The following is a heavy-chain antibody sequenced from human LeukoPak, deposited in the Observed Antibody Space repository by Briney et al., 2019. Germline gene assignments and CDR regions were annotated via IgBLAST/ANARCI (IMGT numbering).Heavy chain of an antibody. CDR1: GFTLSSYG. J-gene: IGHJ5*02. CDR3: AKAGGHPTMTHTNWFDP. D-gene: IGHD3-22*01. V-gene: IGHV3-30*02. CDR2: IRYDGSNK. Sequence: PGGSLRLSCAASGFTLSSYGMHWVRQAPGKGLEWVAFIRYDGSNKYHADSVKGRFTISRDNSKNTLYLQMNSLRAGDTAVYYCAKAGGHPTMTHTNWFDPWGQGTLVTVSS.